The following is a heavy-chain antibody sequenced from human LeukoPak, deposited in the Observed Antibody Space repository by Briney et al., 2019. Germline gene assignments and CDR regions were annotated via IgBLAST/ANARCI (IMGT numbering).Heavy chain of an antibody. CDR2: IYPGDSDT. J-gene: IGHJ6*03. V-gene: IGHV5-51*01. Sequence: GESLKISCKGSGYSFTSYWIGWVRQMPGKGLEWMGIIYPGDSDTRYSPSFQGQVTISADKSISTAYLQWSSLKASDTAMYYCARRGSSDAGYYYYYMDVWGKGTTVTVSS. D-gene: IGHD3-16*01. CDR3: ARRGSSDAGYYYYYMDV. CDR1: GYSFTSYW.